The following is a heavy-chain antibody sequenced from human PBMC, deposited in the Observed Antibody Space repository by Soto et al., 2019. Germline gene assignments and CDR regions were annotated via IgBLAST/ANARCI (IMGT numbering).Heavy chain of an antibody. CDR2: IHYSGSV. V-gene: IGHV4-30-4*01. J-gene: IGHJ4*02. Sequence: SETLSLTCTVSGGSISVEHYHWTWIRQPPGKGLEWIGYIHYSGSVYYNPSLQSRLSMSVDTSKNQFSLKLASVTAADTAVYYCARERSGYFAVYFDYWGQGTLVTVSS. CDR1: GGSISVEHYH. CDR3: ARERSGYFAVYFDY. D-gene: IGHD3-3*01.